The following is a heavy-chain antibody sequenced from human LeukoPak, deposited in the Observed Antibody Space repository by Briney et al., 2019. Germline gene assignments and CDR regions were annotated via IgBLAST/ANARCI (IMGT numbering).Heavy chain of an antibody. CDR2: ISYDGSNK. D-gene: IGHD3/OR15-3a*01. V-gene: IGHV3-30*18. CDR1: GFTFSSYG. J-gene: IGHJ4*02. Sequence: GGSLRLSCAASGFTFSSYGMHWVRQAPGKGLEWVAVISYDGSNKYYADSVKGRFTISRDNSKNTLYLQMNSLRAEDTAVYYCAKFWTALDYFDYWGQGTLVTVSS. CDR3: AKFWTALDYFDY.